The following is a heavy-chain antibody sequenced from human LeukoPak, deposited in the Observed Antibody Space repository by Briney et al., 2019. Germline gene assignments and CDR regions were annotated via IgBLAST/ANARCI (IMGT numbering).Heavy chain of an antibody. CDR3: AKAGITIFGVVTDGDYFDY. CDR1: GFTFSSYA. V-gene: IGHV3-23*01. J-gene: IGHJ4*02. CDR2: ISGSGGST. D-gene: IGHD3-3*01. Sequence: GGSLRLSCGASGFTFSSYAMSWVRQAPGKGLEWVSAISGSGGSTYYADSVKGRFTISRDNSKNTLYLQMNSLRAEDTAVYYCAKAGITIFGVVTDGDYFDYWGQGTLVTVSS.